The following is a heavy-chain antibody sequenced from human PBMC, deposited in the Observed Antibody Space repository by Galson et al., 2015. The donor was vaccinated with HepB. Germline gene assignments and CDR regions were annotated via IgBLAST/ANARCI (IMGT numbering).Heavy chain of an antibody. CDR3: ARGRGHLMVYALKY. CDR1: GGTFSSYA. CDR2: NIPIFGTA. Sequence: CKASGGTFSSYAISWVRQAPGQGLEWMGGNIPIFGTANYAQKFQGRVTITADESTSTAYMELSSLRSEDTAVYYCARGRGHLMVYALKYWGQGTLVTVSS. J-gene: IGHJ4*02. V-gene: IGHV1-69*01. D-gene: IGHD2-8*01.